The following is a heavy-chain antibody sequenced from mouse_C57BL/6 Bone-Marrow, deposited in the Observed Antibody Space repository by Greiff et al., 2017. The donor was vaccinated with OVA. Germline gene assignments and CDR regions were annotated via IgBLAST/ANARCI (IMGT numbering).Heavy chain of an antibody. Sequence: VHLVESGAELARPGASVKLSCKASGYTFTSYGISWVKQRTGQGLEWIGEIYPRSGNTYYNEKFKGKATLTADKSSSTAYMELRSLTSEDSAVYFCAKFITPNRGQGTTLTVSS. CDR1: GYTFTSYG. CDR3: AKFITPN. CDR2: IYPRSGNT. D-gene: IGHD1-1*01. J-gene: IGHJ2*01. V-gene: IGHV1-81*01.